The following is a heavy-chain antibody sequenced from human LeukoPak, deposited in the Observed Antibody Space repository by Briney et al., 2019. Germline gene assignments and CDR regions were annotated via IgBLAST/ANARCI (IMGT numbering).Heavy chain of an antibody. CDR3: ARRQAGYCSGGSCFHFDF. D-gene: IGHD2-15*01. CDR2: IYPGDSDT. V-gene: IGHV5-51*01. Sequence: GESLKISCKGSGYSFTSYWIGWVRQMPGKGLEGMGIIYPGDSDTRPSPSFQGQVTISADKSITTAYLQWSSLKASDTAMYYCARRQAGYCSGGSCFHFDFWGQGTLVTVSS. J-gene: IGHJ4*02. CDR1: GYSFTSYW.